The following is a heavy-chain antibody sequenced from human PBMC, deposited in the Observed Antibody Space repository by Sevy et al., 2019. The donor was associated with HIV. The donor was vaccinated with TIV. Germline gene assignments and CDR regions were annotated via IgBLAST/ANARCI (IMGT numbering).Heavy chain of an antibody. D-gene: IGHD3-10*01. J-gene: IGHJ6*02. CDR1: GFTFSTYS. Sequence: GGSLRLSCAASGFTFSTYSMNWVRQAPGKGLEWVSYISSSSSTIYYADSVRGRFTISRDNAKNSLYLQMNSLRADDTAAYYCARVPSTGRYGMDVWGQGTTVTVSS. V-gene: IGHV3-48*01. CDR3: ARVPSTGRYGMDV. CDR2: ISSSSSTI.